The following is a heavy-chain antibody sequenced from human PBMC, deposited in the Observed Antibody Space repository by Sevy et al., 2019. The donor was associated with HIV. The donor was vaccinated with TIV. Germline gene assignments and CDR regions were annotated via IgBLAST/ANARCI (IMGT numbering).Heavy chain of an antibody. CDR1: GFTFSSYA. CDR3: AKKRGDSSGYYMPDPFDY. J-gene: IGHJ4*02. Sequence: GGSLRLSCAASGFTFSSYAMSWVRQAPGKGLEWVSAISGSGGSTYYADSVKGRFTISRDNSKNTLYLQMNSLRAEDTAVYYCAKKRGDSSGYYMPDPFDYRGQGTLVTVSS. V-gene: IGHV3-23*01. CDR2: ISGSGGST. D-gene: IGHD3-22*01.